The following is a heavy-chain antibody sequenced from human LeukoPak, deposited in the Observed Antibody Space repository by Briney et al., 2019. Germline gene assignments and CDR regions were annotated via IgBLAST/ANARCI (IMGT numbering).Heavy chain of an antibody. CDR1: GFTFSSYG. CDR2: IWYDGSNK. J-gene: IGHJ4*02. CDR3: ARDRRDSWYYFDY. V-gene: IGHV3-33*01. D-gene: IGHD6-13*01. Sequence: PGGSLRLSCAASGFTFSSYGMHWVRQAPGKGLEWVAVIWYDGSNKYYADSVKGRFTISRDNSKNTLYLQMNSLRAEDTAVYYCARDRRDSWYYFDYWGQGTLVTASS.